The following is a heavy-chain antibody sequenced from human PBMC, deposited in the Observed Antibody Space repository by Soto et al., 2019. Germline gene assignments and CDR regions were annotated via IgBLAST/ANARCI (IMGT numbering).Heavy chain of an antibody. CDR1: GFTFSSYG. J-gene: IGHJ5*02. D-gene: IGHD6-13*01. Sequence: QVQLVESGGGVVQPGRSLRLSCAASGFTFSSYGMHWVHQAPGKGLEWVAVIWYDGSNKYYADSVKGRFTISRDNSKNTLYLQMNSLRAEDTAVYYCAGDIAAAGTGGWFDPWGQGTLVTVSS. CDR3: AGDIAAAGTGGWFDP. V-gene: IGHV3-33*01. CDR2: IWYDGSNK.